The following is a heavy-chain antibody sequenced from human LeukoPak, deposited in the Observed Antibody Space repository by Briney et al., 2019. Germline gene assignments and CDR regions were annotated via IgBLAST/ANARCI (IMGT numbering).Heavy chain of an antibody. V-gene: IGHV1-18*01. J-gene: IGHJ4*02. CDR3: ARGGYCSGGSCYRHFDY. CDR2: INVHNGDT. Sequence: ASVKVSCKASGYTFTSYGITWVRQAPGQGLEWMGWINVHNGDTNYAQKFQGRVTMTTDTSTGTAYMELRSLRSDDTAVYYCARGGYCSGGSCYRHFDYWGRGTLVTVSS. D-gene: IGHD2-15*01. CDR1: GYTFTSYG.